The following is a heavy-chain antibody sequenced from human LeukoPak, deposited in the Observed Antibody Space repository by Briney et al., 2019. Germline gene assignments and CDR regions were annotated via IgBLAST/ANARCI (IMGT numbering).Heavy chain of an antibody. CDR2: IYYSGST. CDR1: GGSISSCSYY. D-gene: IGHD3-3*01. J-gene: IGHJ5*02. Sequence: SETLSLTCTVSGGSISSCSYYWCWIRQPPGKGLEWIGSIYYSGSTYYNPSLKSRVTISVDTSKNQFSLKLSSVTAADTAVYYCARRSYDFWSGYPYNWFDPWGQGTLVTVSS. CDR3: ARRSYDFWSGYPYNWFDP. V-gene: IGHV4-39*01.